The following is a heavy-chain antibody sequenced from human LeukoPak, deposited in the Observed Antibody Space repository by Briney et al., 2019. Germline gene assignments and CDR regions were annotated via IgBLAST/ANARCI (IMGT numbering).Heavy chain of an antibody. V-gene: IGHV4-34*01. J-gene: IGHJ4*02. CDR3: ATSSGYLFDY. D-gene: IGHD3-22*01. CDR2: INHGGST. CDR1: GGSFSGHY. Sequence: SETLSLTCAVSGGSFSGHYWNWIRQPPGKGLEWIGEINHGGSTNYNPSLKSRVTISVDTSKNQFSLKLSSVTAADTAVYYCATSSGYLFDYWGQGTLVTVSS.